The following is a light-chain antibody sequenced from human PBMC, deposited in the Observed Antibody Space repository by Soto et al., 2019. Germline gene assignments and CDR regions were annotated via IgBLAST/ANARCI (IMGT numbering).Light chain of an antibody. CDR3: QQRSNWPSPIT. J-gene: IGKJ5*01. V-gene: IGKV3-11*01. CDR2: DAS. CDR1: QSVSSY. Sequence: EIVLTQSPATLSLSPGERATLSCRASQSVSSYLAWYQQTPGQAPRLLIYDASNRATGIPARFSGSGSGTDFTLTISSLEPEDFAVYYCQQRSNWPSPITFGQGTRLEIK.